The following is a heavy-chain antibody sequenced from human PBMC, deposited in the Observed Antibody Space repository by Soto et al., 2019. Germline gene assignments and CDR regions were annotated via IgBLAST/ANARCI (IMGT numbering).Heavy chain of an antibody. CDR3: ARGIATGYYYGMDV. CDR2: IYYSGST. V-gene: IGHV4-31*03. D-gene: IGHD2-21*01. J-gene: IGHJ6*02. Sequence: SETLSLTCTVSGGSISSGGYYWSWLRQHPGKGLEWIGYIYYSGSTYYNPSLKSRVTISVDTSKNQFSLKLSSVTAADTAVYYCARGIATGYYYGMDVWGQGTTVTVSS. CDR1: GGSISSGGYY.